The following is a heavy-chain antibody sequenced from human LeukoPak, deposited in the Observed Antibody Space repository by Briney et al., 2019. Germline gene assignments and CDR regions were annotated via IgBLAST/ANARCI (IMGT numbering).Heavy chain of an antibody. J-gene: IGHJ6*03. D-gene: IGHD6-13*01. V-gene: IGHV3-7*01. CDR3: TRDDYSSSWSDYYYYVDV. CDR1: GFTFSSYW. Sequence: GGSPRLSCAASGFTFSSYWMTWVRQAPGKGLEWVANIKQDGSEKYYVGSVKGRFTISRDNAKNSLYLQMNSLRAEDTAVYYCTRDDYSSSWSDYYYYVDVWRKGTTVTVSS. CDR2: IKQDGSEK.